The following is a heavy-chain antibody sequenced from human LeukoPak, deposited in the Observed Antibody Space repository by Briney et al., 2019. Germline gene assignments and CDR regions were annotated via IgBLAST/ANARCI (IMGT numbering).Heavy chain of an antibody. J-gene: IGHJ4*02. CDR2: TYTSGST. V-gene: IGHV4-4*07. Sequence: PSETLSLTCTVSGGSISSYDWSWIRQPAGKGLEWIGRTYTSGSTNYNPSLKSRVTISVDTSKNQFSLKLSSVTAADTAVYYCARGVGGIHGGTRTHTFDYWGQGTLVTVSS. CDR1: GGSISSYD. CDR3: ARGVGGIHGGTRTHTFDY. D-gene: IGHD1-1*01.